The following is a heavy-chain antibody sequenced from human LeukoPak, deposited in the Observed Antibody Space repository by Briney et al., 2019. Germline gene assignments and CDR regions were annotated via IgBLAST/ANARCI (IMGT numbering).Heavy chain of an antibody. J-gene: IGHJ4*02. CDR3: ARGPPHGGTYFDS. CDR1: GGFISNY. V-gene: IGHV4-4*07. D-gene: IGHD4-23*01. CDR2: IHTSGNT. Sequence: SETLSLTCTVSGGFISNYWSWIRQPAGKGLGWIGRIHTSGNTLYNPSLRSRVTMSVDTSQNRFSLMLTSATAADTAVYYCARGPPHGGTYFDSWGQGTLVTVSS.